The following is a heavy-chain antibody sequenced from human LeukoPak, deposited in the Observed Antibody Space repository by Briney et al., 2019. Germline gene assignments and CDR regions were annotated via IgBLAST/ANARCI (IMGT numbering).Heavy chain of an antibody. D-gene: IGHD3-10*01. CDR2: IWYDGSNK. Sequence: GRSLRLSCAASGFTFSSYGMHWVRQAPGKGLEWVAVIWYDGSNKYYADSVKGRSTISRDNAKNSLYLQMNSLRAEDTAVYYCARVGMVRGVIIMSFDYWGQGTLVTVSS. V-gene: IGHV3-33*01. J-gene: IGHJ4*02. CDR1: GFTFSSYG. CDR3: ARVGMVRGVIIMSFDY.